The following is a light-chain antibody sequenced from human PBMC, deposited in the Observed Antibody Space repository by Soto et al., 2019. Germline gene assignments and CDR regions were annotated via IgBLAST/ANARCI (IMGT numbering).Light chain of an antibody. CDR2: DAS. J-gene: IGKJ1*01. CDR1: QSVSSY. V-gene: IGKV3-11*01. Sequence: EIVFTPSQPTLSLYQREKATPSYRASQSVSSYLAWYQQKPGQAPRLLIYDASNRATGIPARFSGSGSGTDFTLTISSLEPEDFAVYYCQQRSNWPTFGQGTKVDIK. CDR3: QQRSNWPT.